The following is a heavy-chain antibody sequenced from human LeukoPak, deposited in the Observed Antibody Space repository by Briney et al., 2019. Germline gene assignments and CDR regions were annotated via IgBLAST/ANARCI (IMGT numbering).Heavy chain of an antibody. Sequence: PSETLSLTCTVSGYSISSGYYWGWIRQPPGKGLEWIGSIYHSGSTYYNPSLKSRVTISVDTSKNQFSLKLSSVTAADTAVYYCARESVGATNSDAFDIWGQGTMVTVSS. D-gene: IGHD1-26*01. CDR3: ARESVGATNSDAFDI. V-gene: IGHV4-38-2*02. CDR2: IYHSGST. CDR1: GYSISSGYY. J-gene: IGHJ3*02.